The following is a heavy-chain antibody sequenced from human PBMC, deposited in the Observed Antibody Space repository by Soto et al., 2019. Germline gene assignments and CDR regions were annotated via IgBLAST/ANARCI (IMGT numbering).Heavy chain of an antibody. CDR1: GYTFTSYG. Sequence: ASVKVSCKASGYTFTSYGISWVRQAPGQGLEWMGWISAYNGNTNYAQKFQGRITLTRDTSINTIYMELNSLTSDDTAVYYCARYQLASAFTSWGQGTLVTVSS. J-gene: IGHJ4*02. D-gene: IGHD6-13*01. CDR2: ISAYNGNT. V-gene: IGHV1-18*01. CDR3: ARYQLASAFTS.